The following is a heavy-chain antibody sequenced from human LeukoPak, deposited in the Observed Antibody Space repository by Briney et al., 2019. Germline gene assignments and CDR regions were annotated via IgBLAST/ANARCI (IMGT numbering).Heavy chain of an antibody. CDR1: GYSISSGYY. Sequence: PSETLSLTCTVSGYSISSGYYWGWIRQPPGKGLEWIGSIYHSGSTYYNPSLKSRVTISVDTSKNQFSLKLSSVTAADTAVYYCARDSSGSYHRDAFDIWGQGTMVTVSS. CDR3: ARDSSGSYHRDAFDI. D-gene: IGHD1-26*01. CDR2: IYHSGST. V-gene: IGHV4-38-2*02. J-gene: IGHJ3*02.